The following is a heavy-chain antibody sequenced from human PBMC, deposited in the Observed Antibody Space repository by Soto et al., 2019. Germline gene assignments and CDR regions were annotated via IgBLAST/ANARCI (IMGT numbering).Heavy chain of an antibody. CDR1: GYTFTSYG. V-gene: IGHV1-18*01. CDR2: ISAYNGNT. Sequence: ASVKVSCKASGYTFTSYGISWVRQAPGQGLEWMGWISAYNGNTNYAQKLQGRFTISRDNSKNTLYLQMNSLRAEDTAVYYCAKDTYYHDSSGYYVLDYWGQGTLVTVSS. CDR3: AKDTYYHDSSGYYVLDY. J-gene: IGHJ4*02. D-gene: IGHD3-22*01.